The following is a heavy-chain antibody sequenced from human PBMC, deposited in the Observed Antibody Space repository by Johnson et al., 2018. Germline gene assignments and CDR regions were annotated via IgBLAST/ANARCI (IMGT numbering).Heavy chain of an antibody. CDR3: ARDWVVVAATDAFDI. Sequence: QLVETGGGVVQPGRSLRLSCAASGFTFSSYGMHWVRQAPGKGLEWVAGIWYDGSNKYYADSVKGRFTISRDNSKNTLYLQMNSLRAEETAVYYCARDWVVVAATDAFDIWGQGTMVTVSS. D-gene: IGHD2-15*01. CDR1: GFTFSSYG. J-gene: IGHJ3*02. V-gene: IGHV3-33*01. CDR2: IWYDGSNK.